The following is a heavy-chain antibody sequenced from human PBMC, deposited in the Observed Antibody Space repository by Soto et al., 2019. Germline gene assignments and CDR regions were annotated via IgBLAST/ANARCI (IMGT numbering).Heavy chain of an antibody. J-gene: IGHJ4*02. Sequence: QVQLVESGGGVVQPGRSLRLSCAASGFTFSSYGMHWVRQAPGKGLEWVAVISYDGSKKYYADSVKGRFTISRDNSKNTLYLQMNSLRAEDTAVYYCATIRGYYDFWSGLYFDYWGQGTLVTVSS. CDR2: ISYDGSKK. D-gene: IGHD3-3*01. CDR1: GFTFSSYG. CDR3: ATIRGYYDFWSGLYFDY. V-gene: IGHV3-30*03.